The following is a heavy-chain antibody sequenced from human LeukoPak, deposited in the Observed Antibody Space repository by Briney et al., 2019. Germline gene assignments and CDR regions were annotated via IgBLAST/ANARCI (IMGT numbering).Heavy chain of an antibody. CDR3: AKSSGDYFFDY. CDR2: MNPNSGNA. V-gene: IGHV1-8*01. Sequence: GASVTVSCKASGYNFNNHDINWVRQATGQGLEWLGRMNPNSGNAGYAQKLQGRVTMTWDSSTNTAYLEVTALRSDDTAVYYCAKSSGDYFFDYWGQGTLVTVSS. D-gene: IGHD3-22*01. J-gene: IGHJ4*02. CDR1: GYNFNNHD.